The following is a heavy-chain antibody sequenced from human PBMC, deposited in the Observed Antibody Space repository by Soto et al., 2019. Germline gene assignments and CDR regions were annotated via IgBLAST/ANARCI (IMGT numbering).Heavy chain of an antibody. CDR3: AMSPERIRCLDY. D-gene: IGHD2-8*01. V-gene: IGHV1-2*02. J-gene: IGHJ4*01. CDR2: INPNSGGT. Sequence: ASVKVSCKASGYTFTGYYMHWVRQAPGQGLEWMGWINPNSGGTNYAQKFQGRVTMTRDTSISTAYMELSRLRSDDTAVYYCAMSPERIRCLDYWGHGTLVTVSS. CDR1: GYTFTGYY.